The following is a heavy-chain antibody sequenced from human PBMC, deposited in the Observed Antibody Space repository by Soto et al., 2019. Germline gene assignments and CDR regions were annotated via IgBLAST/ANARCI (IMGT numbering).Heavy chain of an antibody. V-gene: IGHV1-2*02. CDR3: ARVRSSPSGVDV. CDR1: GYIFTDHY. CDR2: ITQISGDT. Sequence: QVQLVQSGAEVKKPGASVKVSCKASGYIFTDHYIHWVLQAPGQGLEWMGWITQISGDTDYAQKFQGRVIMTRDTSILTAYMDLSRLKSDDTDVYYCARVRSSPSGVDVRGQGTTVTVSS. J-gene: IGHJ6*02.